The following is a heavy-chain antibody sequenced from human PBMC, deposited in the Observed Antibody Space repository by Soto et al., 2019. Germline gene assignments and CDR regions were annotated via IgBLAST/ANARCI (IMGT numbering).Heavy chain of an antibody. Sequence: SETLSLTCAFSGVSISSGGYSLSWIRQPPGKGLEWIGYIYHSGSTYYNPSLKSRVTISVDRSKNQFSLKLSSVTAADTAVYYCARGGVDYYDSSGYYFSPYYFDYWGQGTLVTVS. J-gene: IGHJ4*02. V-gene: IGHV4-30-2*01. CDR1: GVSISSGGYS. CDR2: IYHSGST. CDR3: ARGGVDYYDSSGYYFSPYYFDY. D-gene: IGHD3-22*01.